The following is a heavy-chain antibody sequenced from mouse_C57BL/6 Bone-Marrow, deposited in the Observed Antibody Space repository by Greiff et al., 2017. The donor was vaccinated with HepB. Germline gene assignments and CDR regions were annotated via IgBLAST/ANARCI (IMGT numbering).Heavy chain of an antibody. J-gene: IGHJ2*01. CDR3: ARPIYYGYDY. V-gene: IGHV5-6*01. CDR1: GFTFSSYG. D-gene: IGHD2-2*01. Sequence: DVQLVESGGDLVKPGGSLKLSCAASGFTFSSYGMSWVRQTPDKRLEWVATISSGGSYTYYPDSVKGRFTISRDNAKNTLYLQMSSLKSEDTAMYYCARPIYYGYDYWGQGTTLTVSS. CDR2: ISSGGSYT.